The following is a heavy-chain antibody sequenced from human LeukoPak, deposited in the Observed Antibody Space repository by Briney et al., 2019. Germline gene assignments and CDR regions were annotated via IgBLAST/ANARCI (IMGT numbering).Heavy chain of an antibody. CDR2: INHSGST. CDR1: GGSFSGYY. J-gene: IGHJ4*02. D-gene: IGHD3-22*01. CDR3: ARGPYYDSSGYQGGYFDY. V-gene: IGHV4-34*01. Sequence: SETLSLTCAVYGGSFSGYYWSWIRQPPGKGLEWIGEINHSGSTNYNPSLKSRVTISVDTSKNQFSLKLSSVTAADSAVYYCARGPYYDSSGYQGGYFDYWGQGTLVTVSS.